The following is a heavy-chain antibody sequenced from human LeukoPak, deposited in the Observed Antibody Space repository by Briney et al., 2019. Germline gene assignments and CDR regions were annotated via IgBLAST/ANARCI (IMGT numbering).Heavy chain of an antibody. Sequence: SETLSLTGTVSGDSISGYYWSWIRQPPGKGLEWIGYIYYSGSTNYNPSLKSRVTVSADTSKNQFSLKLSSVTAADTAVYYFARSVEAAKFDYWSQGTLVTVSS. J-gene: IGHJ4*02. D-gene: IGHD6-13*01. CDR3: ARSVEAAKFDY. CDR1: GDSISGYY. CDR2: IYYSGST. V-gene: IGHV4-59*01.